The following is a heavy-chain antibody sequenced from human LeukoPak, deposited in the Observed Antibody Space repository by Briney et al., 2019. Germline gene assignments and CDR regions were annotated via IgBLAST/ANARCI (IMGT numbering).Heavy chain of an antibody. D-gene: IGHD3-3*01. J-gene: IGHJ5*02. CDR2: IIPIFGTA. CDR1: GGTFSSYA. CDR3: ARGALGVVIIRRYNWFDP. V-gene: IGHV1-69*01. Sequence: ASVKVSCKASGGTFSSYAISWVRQAPGQGPEWMGGIIPIFGTANYAQKFQGRVTITADESTSTAYMELSSLRSEDTAVYYCARGALGVVIIRRYNWFDPWGQGTLVTVSS.